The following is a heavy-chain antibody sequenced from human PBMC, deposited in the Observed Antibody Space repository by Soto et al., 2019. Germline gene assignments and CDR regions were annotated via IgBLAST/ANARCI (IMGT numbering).Heavy chain of an antibody. CDR2: IYSSGST. J-gene: IGHJ6*02. Sequence: GVSPRLSCAASGFSVSKNYLTWFRQAPGKGLEWVSFIYSSGSTYYADSVKGRFTISRDNFKNTLYLQMNSLRAEDTDLYYCAKGEHRDGMDGWGQGTTVSVSS. V-gene: IGHV3-53*01. CDR1: GFSVSKNY. CDR3: AKGEHRDGMDG.